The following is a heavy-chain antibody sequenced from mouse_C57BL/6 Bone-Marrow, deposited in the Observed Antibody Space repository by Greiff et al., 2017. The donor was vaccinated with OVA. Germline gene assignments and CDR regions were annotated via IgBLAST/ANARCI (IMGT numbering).Heavy chain of an antibody. D-gene: IGHD1-1*01. CDR3: ARSQKIYYYGSSYFDY. Sequence: VQLVESGAELAKPGASVKLSCKASGYTFTSYWMHWVKQRPGQGLEWIGYINPSSGYTKYNQKFKDKATLTADKSSSTAYMQLSSLTYEDSAVYYCARSQKIYYYGSSYFDYWGQGTTLTVSS. CDR1: GYTFTSYW. CDR2: INPSSGYT. J-gene: IGHJ2*01. V-gene: IGHV1-7*01.